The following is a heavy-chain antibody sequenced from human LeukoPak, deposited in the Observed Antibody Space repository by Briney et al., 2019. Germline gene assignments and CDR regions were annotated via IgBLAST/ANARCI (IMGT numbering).Heavy chain of an antibody. CDR3: ARVKGYSYGYYFDY. V-gene: IGHV3-48*03. D-gene: IGHD5-18*01. J-gene: IGHJ4*02. CDR2: ISSSGSTI. Sequence: GGSLRLSCAASGFTFSSYEMNWVRQAPGKGLEWVSYISSSGSTIYYADSVKGRFTISRDNAKNSLYLQMNSLRAEDTAVYYCARVKGYSYGYYFDYWGQGTLVTVSS. CDR1: GFTFSSYE.